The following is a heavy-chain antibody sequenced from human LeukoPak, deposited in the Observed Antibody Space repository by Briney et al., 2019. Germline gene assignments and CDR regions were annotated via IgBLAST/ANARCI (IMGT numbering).Heavy chain of an antibody. CDR2: IYYSGST. Sequence: ETLSLTCTVSGGSISSSSYYWGWIRQPPGKGLEWIGSIYYSGSTYYNPSLKSRVTISVDTSKNQLSLKLSSVTAADTAVYYCARQAHGGYFDYWGQGTLVTVSS. CDR3: ARQAHGGYFDY. J-gene: IGHJ4*02. V-gene: IGHV4-39*01. D-gene: IGHD3-10*01. CDR1: GGSISSSSYY.